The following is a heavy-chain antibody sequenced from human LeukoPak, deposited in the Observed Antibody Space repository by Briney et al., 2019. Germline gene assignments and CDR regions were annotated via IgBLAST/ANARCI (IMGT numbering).Heavy chain of an antibody. Sequence: SETLSLTCTVSGGSISSSSYYWGWIRQPPGKGLEWIGSIYYSGSTYYNPSLKSRVTISVDTSKNQFSLKLSSVTAADTAVYYCARRQYYDFWSGYHNYMDVWGKGTTVTVSS. CDR2: IYYSGST. V-gene: IGHV4-39*07. CDR1: GGSISSSSYY. D-gene: IGHD3-3*01. J-gene: IGHJ6*03. CDR3: ARRQYYDFWSGYHNYMDV.